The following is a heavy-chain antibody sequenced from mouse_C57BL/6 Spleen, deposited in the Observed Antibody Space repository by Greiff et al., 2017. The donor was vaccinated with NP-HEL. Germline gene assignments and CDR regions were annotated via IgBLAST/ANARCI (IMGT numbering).Heavy chain of an antibody. D-gene: IGHD3-2*02. V-gene: IGHV1-52*01. CDR3: ARSTAQATLHD. CDR2: IDPSDSET. J-gene: IGHJ2*01. Sequence: QVQLQQPGAELVRPGSSVKLSCKASGYTFTSYWMHWVKQRPIQGLEWIGNIDPSDSETHYNQKFKDKATLTVDKSSSTAYMQLSSLTSEDSAVYDCARSTAQATLHDWGKGTTLTVAS. CDR1: GYTFTSYW.